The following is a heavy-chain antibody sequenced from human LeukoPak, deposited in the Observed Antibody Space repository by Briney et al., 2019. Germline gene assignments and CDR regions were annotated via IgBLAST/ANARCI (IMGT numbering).Heavy chain of an antibody. CDR2: INPSGGST. J-gene: IGHJ4*02. CDR1: GYTFTSYY. Sequence: GASVKVSCKASGYTFTSYYMHWVRQAPGQGLEWMGIINPSGGSTSYAQKFQGRVTMTRDTSTSTVYMELSNLRSEDTAVYYCARDFGLNYYASSGYYFGYWGQGTLVTVSS. V-gene: IGHV1-46*01. D-gene: IGHD3-22*01. CDR3: ARDFGLNYYASSGYYFGY.